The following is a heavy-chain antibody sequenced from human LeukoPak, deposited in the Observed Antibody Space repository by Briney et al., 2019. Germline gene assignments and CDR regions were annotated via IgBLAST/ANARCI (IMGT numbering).Heavy chain of an antibody. D-gene: IGHD5-24*01. CDR1: GFTFSSYE. V-gene: IGHV3-23*01. CDR3: AKDDRWLQFCC. Sequence: GGSLRLSCAASGFTFSSYEMNWVRQAPGKGLEWVSGIIPSGHTTYYADSVRGRFTISRDNSRNTVYLQMNSLRAEDTAVYYCAKDDRWLQFCCWGQGTLVTVSA. CDR2: IIPSGHTT. J-gene: IGHJ4*02.